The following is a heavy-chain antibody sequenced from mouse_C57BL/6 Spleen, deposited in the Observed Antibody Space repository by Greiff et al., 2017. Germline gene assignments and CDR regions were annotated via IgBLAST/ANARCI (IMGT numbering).Heavy chain of an antibody. D-gene: IGHD2-4*01. CDR3: ARWSDYDGYYFDY. J-gene: IGHJ2*01. CDR1: GFTFTDYY. Sequence: EVQRVESGGGLVQPGGSLSLSCAASGFTFTDYYMSWVRQPPGKALEWLGFIRNKANGYTTEYSASVKGRFTISRDNSQSILYLQMNALRAEDSATYYRARWSDYDGYYFDYWGQGTTLTVSS. V-gene: IGHV7-3*01. CDR2: IRNKANGYTT.